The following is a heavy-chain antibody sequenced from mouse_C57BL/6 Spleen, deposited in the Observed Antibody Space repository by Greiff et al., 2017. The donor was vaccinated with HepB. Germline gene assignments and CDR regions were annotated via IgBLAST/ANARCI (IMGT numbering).Heavy chain of an antibody. D-gene: IGHD1-2*01. CDR3: GRYGSGFAYAY. Sequence: QVQLKQSGPELVKPGASVKISCKASGYAFTSSWMNWVKQRPGKGLEWIGRIYPGDGDTNYNGKFKGKATLTADKSSSTAYMQISSLTSEDSAVYCGGRYGSGFAYAYWGQGTMVTVSA. V-gene: IGHV1-82*01. J-gene: IGHJ3*01. CDR2: IYPGDGDT. CDR1: GYAFTSSW.